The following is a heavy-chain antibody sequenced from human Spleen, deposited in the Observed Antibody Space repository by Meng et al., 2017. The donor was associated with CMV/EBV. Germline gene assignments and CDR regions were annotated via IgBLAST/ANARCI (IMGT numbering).Heavy chain of an antibody. CDR3: VVGYDSRKVAY. J-gene: IGHJ4*02. Sequence: GESLKISCAASGFTVSSNYMSWVRQAPGKGPEWVSVIYSGGSTYYADSVKGRFTISRDNAKNSLYLQMNSLGAEDTAIYYCVVGYDSRKVAYWGQGTLVTAPQ. CDR1: GFTVSSNY. D-gene: IGHD3-16*01. CDR2: IYSGGST. V-gene: IGHV3-53*01.